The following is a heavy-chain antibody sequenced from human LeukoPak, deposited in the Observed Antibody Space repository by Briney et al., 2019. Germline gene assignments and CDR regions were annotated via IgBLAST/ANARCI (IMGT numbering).Heavy chain of an antibody. J-gene: IGHJ3*02. V-gene: IGHV4-59*01. D-gene: IGHD1-26*01. CDR3: ARPGWVGATGAFHI. CDR1: GDSISTYY. Sequence: SETLSLTCTVSGDSISTYYWSLIRQPPGTGLEWIGYIHYSGNTNYNPSLKSRVSISVDTSNNQSSLKLSSVTAADTAVYYCARPGWVGATGAFHIWGQGTLVTVSS. CDR2: IHYSGNT.